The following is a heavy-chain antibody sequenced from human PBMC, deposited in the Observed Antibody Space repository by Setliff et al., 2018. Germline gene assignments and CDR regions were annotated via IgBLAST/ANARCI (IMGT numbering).Heavy chain of an antibody. CDR2: IKRKTDGETT. J-gene: IGHJ3*01. CDR3: AREPRDKPEDV. CDR1: GFTFSSYA. Sequence: GGSLRLSCAASGFTFSSYAMHWVRQAPGRGLEWVGQIKRKTDGETTDYAAPVKGRFIISRDDSKRTLYLQMNSLKNEDTALYYCAREPRDKPEDVWGQGTMVTVSS. V-gene: IGHV3-15*01.